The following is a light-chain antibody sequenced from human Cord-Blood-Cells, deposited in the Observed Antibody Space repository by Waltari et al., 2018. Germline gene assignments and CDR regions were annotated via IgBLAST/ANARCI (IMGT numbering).Light chain of an antibody. CDR1: SSDVGGYND. CDR3: SSYTSSSTLVV. J-gene: IGLJ2*01. V-gene: IGLV2-14*01. Sequence: QPALTQPASVSRSPGQSITISCTRTSSDVGGYNDVSWYQQHPGKAPKLMIYEVSNRPSGVSNRFSGSKSGNTASLTISGLQAEDEADYYCSSYTSSSTLVVFGGGTKLTVL. CDR2: EVS.